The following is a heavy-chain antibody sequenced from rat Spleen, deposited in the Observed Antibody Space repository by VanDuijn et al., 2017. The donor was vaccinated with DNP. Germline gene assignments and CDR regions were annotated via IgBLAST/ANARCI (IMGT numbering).Heavy chain of an antibody. CDR3: TTDFERGY. J-gene: IGHJ2*01. CDR2: ISFDGDNT. CDR1: GFTFSDYY. Sequence: EVQLVESGGGLVQPGRSLKLSCAASGFTFSDYYMAWVRQAPTKGLEWVASISFDGDNTYYRDSVKGRFLISRDNARSTLYLQMDSLRSEDTATYYCTTDFERGYWGQGVMVTVSS. V-gene: IGHV5-20*01. D-gene: IGHD1-11*01.